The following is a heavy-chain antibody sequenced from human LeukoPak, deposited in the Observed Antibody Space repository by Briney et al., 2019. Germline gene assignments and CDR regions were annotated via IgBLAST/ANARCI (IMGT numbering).Heavy chain of an antibody. V-gene: IGHV3-30*07. CDR1: GFIFSNYA. CDR3: ARVLRYYDILTGYPRPYYFDY. J-gene: IGHJ4*02. Sequence: GGSLRLSCAASGFIFSNYAMHWVRQAPGKGLEWVALISSDGSKTYHADSVKGRFTISRDNAKNTLYLQMNSLRAEDTAVYYCARVLRYYDILTGYPRPYYFDYWGQGTLVTVSS. D-gene: IGHD3-9*01. CDR2: ISSDGSKT.